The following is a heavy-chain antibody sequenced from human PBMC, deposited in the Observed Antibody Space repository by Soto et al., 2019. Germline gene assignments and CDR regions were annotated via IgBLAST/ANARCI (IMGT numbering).Heavy chain of an antibody. D-gene: IGHD1-26*01. J-gene: IGHJ4*02. V-gene: IGHV3-74*01. CDR2: VNSDGSIT. CDR1: GFTFSSYW. CDR3: ARVGATTWY. Sequence: VGSLRLSCAASGFTFSSYWMHWVRQAPGKGLVWVSRVNSDGSITNYADAVKGRFTISRDNAKNTLYLQMDGLRAEDTAVYYCARVGATTWYWGQGTLVTVSS.